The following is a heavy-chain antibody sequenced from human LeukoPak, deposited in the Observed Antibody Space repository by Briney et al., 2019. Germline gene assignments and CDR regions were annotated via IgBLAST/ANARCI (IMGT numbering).Heavy chain of an antibody. CDR1: GYXFSGFY. CDR2: INPNSGGT. J-gene: IGHJ5*02. V-gene: IGHV1-2*02. CDR3: ARDLYSGPTGDYNWFDP. Sequence: ASVKVSCKASGYXFSGFYIHWVRQAPGQGLEWMGWINPNSGGTKYAQKFQGRVTMTSDTSISTAYMELSRLRSDDTAAYYCARDLYSGPTGDYNWFDPWGQGTLVTVSS. D-gene: IGHD1-7*01.